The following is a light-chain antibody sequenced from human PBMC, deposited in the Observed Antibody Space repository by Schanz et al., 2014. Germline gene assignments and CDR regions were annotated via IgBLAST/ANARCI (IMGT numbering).Light chain of an antibody. J-gene: IGKJ1*01. V-gene: IGKV1-9*01. Sequence: IQLTPSPSSLSASVGDRVTITCRASQGPGSYFAWYQQKPGKAPKLLIYAASTLQSGVPSRFSGSGSGTDFTLTISSLQPEDFAVYYCQQYDSYPRTFGQGTKVEIK. CDR1: QGPGSY. CDR2: AAS. CDR3: QQYDSYPRT.